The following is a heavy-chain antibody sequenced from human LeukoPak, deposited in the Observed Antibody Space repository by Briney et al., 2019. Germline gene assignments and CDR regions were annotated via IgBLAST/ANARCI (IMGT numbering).Heavy chain of an antibody. V-gene: IGHV4-39*07. Sequence: SETLSLTCTVSGDSIRRSNDYWGWIRQSPGKGLEWLGSIYYSGNTYYNPSLESRLTISVDTYNNQFSLKLSSVTAADTAVYYCARGPRYFDWLLYRPEGMVDYWGQGTLVTVSS. J-gene: IGHJ4*02. CDR1: GDSIRRSNDY. D-gene: IGHD3-9*01. CDR3: ARGPRYFDWLLYRPEGMVDY. CDR2: IYYSGNT.